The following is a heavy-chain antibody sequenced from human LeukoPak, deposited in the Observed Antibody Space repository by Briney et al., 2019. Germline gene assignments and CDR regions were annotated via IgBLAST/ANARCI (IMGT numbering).Heavy chain of an antibody. D-gene: IGHD5-24*01. CDR3: ARGTASRDVFDI. J-gene: IGHJ3*02. Sequence: ASVEVSCKASGYTFTGYYMHWVRQAPGQGLEWMGWINPNSGGTNYAQKFQGRVTMTRDTSISTAYMELSRLRSDDTAVYYCARGTASRDVFDIWGQGTMVTVSS. V-gene: IGHV1-2*02. CDR2: INPNSGGT. CDR1: GYTFTGYY.